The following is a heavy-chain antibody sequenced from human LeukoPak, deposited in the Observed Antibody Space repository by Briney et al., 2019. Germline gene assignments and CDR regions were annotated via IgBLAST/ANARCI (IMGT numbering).Heavy chain of an antibody. Sequence: SETLSLTCAVYGGSFSGYYWRWIRHPPGKGLEWIGEINHSGSTNYNPSLKSRVTISVDTSKNQFSLKLSSVTAADTAVYYCARGVLILLSYYGMDVWGQGTTVTVSS. V-gene: IGHV4-34*01. J-gene: IGHJ6*02. CDR3: ARGVLILLSYYGMDV. D-gene: IGHD2-15*01. CDR1: GGSFSGYY. CDR2: INHSGST.